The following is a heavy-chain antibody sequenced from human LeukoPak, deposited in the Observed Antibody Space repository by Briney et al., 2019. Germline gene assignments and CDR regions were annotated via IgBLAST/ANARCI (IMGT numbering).Heavy chain of an antibody. J-gene: IGHJ5*02. CDR2: MNPNSGNT. V-gene: IGHV1-8*01. D-gene: IGHD2-2*02. Sequence: ASVKVSCKASGYTFTSYDIIWVRQATGQGLEWMGWMNPNSGNTGYAQKFQGRVTMTRNTSISTPYMELSSLRSEDTAVYYCARPRVPAAISYNWFDPWGQGTLVTVSS. CDR3: ARPRVPAAISYNWFDP. CDR1: GYTFTSYD.